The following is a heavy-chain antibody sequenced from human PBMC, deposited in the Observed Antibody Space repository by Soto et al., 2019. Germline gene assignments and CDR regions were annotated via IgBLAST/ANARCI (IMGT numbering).Heavy chain of an antibody. CDR2: IYHSGST. D-gene: IGHD3-10*01. V-gene: IGHV4-4*02. J-gene: IGHJ4*02. CDR1: GGSISSSNW. Sequence: SETLSLTCAVSGGSISSSNWWSWVRQPPGKGLEWIGEIYHSGSTNYNPSLKSRVTISVDKSKNQFSLKLSSVTAADTAVYYCAVSTGYYGSGSSYFDYWGQGNLVTVSS. CDR3: AVSTGYYGSGSSYFDY.